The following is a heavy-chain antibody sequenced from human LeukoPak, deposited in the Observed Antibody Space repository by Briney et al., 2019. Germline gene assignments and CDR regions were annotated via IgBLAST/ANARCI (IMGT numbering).Heavy chain of an antibody. V-gene: IGHV3-33*01. CDR3: ARIACTGGNCKPYYYYGLDV. Sequence: GGSLRLSCAPSGFTFTTYGMHWVRQAPGKGLEWVAVIWYDGSIKYYADSVKGRFTFSRDNSKSTMYLQMNSLRAEDTAVYYCARIACTGGNCKPYYYYGLDVWGQGTTVTVSS. CDR2: IWYDGSIK. CDR1: GFTFTTYG. D-gene: IGHD2-8*02. J-gene: IGHJ6*02.